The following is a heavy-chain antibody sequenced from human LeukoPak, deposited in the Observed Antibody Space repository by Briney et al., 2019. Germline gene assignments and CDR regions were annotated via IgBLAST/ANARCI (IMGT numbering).Heavy chain of an antibody. Sequence: PSETLSLTCTVSGGSISSSSYYWSWIRQPPGKGLEWIGEINHSGSTNYNPSLKSRVTISVDTSKNQFSLKLSSVTAADTAVYYCARLGIAAAGTDYYYYYYMDVWGKGTTVTVSS. CDR3: ARLGIAAAGTDYYYYYYMDV. D-gene: IGHD6-13*01. V-gene: IGHV4-39*07. CDR1: GGSISSSSYY. J-gene: IGHJ6*03. CDR2: INHSGST.